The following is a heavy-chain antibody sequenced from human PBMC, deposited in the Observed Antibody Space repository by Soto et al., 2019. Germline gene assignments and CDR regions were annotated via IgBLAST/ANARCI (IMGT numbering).Heavy chain of an antibody. V-gene: IGHV3-30*18. J-gene: IGHJ3*02. D-gene: IGHD6-13*01. Sequence: GGSLRLSCAASGFTFSSYGMHWVRQAPGKGLEWVAVISYDGSNKYYADSVKGRFTISRDNSKNTLYLQMNSLRAEDTAVYYCAKDLYSSSWYDALDIWGQGTMVTVSS. CDR2: ISYDGSNK. CDR1: GFTFSSYG. CDR3: AKDLYSSSWYDALDI.